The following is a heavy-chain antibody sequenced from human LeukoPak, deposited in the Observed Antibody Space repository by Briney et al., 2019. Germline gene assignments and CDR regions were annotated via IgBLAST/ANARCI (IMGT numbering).Heavy chain of an antibody. CDR1: GGSINSGSHY. D-gene: IGHD5-12*01. Sequence: PSQTLSLTCTVSGGSINSGSHYRSWIRQPAGKGLEWIGRIYNSGSANYNPSLRSRVTISVDTSKNQFSLKLNSVTAADTAVYYCARAYSPLDYFDYWGQGTLVTVSS. CDR3: ARAYSPLDYFDY. J-gene: IGHJ4*02. CDR2: IYNSGSA. V-gene: IGHV4-61*02.